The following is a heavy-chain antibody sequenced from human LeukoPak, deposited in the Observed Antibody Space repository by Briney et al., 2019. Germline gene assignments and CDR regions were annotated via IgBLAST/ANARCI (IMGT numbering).Heavy chain of an antibody. Sequence: GGSLRLSCAASGFTFSSYAMSWVRQAPGKGLGWVSAISGSGGSTYYADSVKGRFTISRDNSKNTLYLQMNSLRAEDTAVYYCARKQWFGELFGFDYWGQGTLVTVSS. D-gene: IGHD3-10*01. CDR2: ISGSGGST. CDR1: GFTFSSYA. CDR3: ARKQWFGELFGFDY. V-gene: IGHV3-23*01. J-gene: IGHJ4*02.